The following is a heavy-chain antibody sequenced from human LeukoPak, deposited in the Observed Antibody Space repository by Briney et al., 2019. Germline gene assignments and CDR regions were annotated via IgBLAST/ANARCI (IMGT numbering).Heavy chain of an antibody. Sequence: GGSLRLSCAASGFTFSSYWMSWVRQAPGKGLEWVAVISYDGSNKYYADSVKGRFTISRDNSKNTLYLQMNSLRAEDTAVYYCAKTQQWLVPCFDYWGQGTLVTVSS. CDR3: AKTQQWLVPCFDY. CDR1: GFTFSSYW. J-gene: IGHJ4*02. D-gene: IGHD6-19*01. V-gene: IGHV3-30*18. CDR2: ISYDGSNK.